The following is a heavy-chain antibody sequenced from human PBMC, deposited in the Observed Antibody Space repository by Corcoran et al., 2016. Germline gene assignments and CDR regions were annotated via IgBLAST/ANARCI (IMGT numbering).Heavy chain of an antibody. J-gene: IGHJ6*02. Sequence: QVQLVQSGAEVKKPGSSVKVSCKASGGTFSSYAISWVRQAPGQGLEWMGGIIPIFGTANYAQKFQGRVTITADESTSTAYMELSSLRSEDTAVYYCAGGGGYNPRRSEGYYYYYGMDVWGQGTTVTVSS. D-gene: IGHD5-12*01. CDR1: GGTFSSYA. V-gene: IGHV1-69*01. CDR2: IIPIFGTA. CDR3: AGGGGYNPRRSEGYYYYYGMDV.